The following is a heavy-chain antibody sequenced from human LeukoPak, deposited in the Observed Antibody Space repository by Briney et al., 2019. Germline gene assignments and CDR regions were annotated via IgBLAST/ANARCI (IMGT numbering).Heavy chain of an antibody. CDR2: IRYDGSNK. V-gene: IGHV3-30*02. Sequence: SGGSLRLSCAASGFTFSSYGMHWVRQAPGKGLEWVAFIRYDGSNKYYADSMKGRFTISRDNSKNTLYLQMNSLRAEDTAVYYCAKVRYSSGYFDYWGQGTLVTVSS. CDR1: GFTFSSYG. D-gene: IGHD6-19*01. CDR3: AKVRYSSGYFDY. J-gene: IGHJ4*02.